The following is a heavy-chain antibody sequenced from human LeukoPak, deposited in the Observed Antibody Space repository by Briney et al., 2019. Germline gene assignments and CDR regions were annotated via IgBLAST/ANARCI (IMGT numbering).Heavy chain of an antibody. J-gene: IGHJ4*02. D-gene: IGHD3-9*01. CDR3: ATLRYFDWLQSAFDY. Sequence: PGGSLRLSCAASGFTFSSYSMNWVRQAPGKGLEWVASISSSSGHIHYVDSVKGRFTISRDNDNAKNSLYLQMNSLRAEDTAVYYCATLRYFDWLQSAFDYWGQGTLVTVSS. V-gene: IGHV3-21*06. CDR1: GFTFSSYS. CDR2: ISSSSGHI.